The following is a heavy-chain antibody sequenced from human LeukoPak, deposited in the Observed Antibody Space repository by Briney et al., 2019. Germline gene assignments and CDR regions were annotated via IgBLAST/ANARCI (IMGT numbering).Heavy chain of an antibody. J-gene: IGHJ4*02. CDR2: IYTSGST. D-gene: IGHD6-13*01. V-gene: IGHV4-61*02. Sequence: SETLSLTCGVSGDSISSDGHSWSWIRQPAGKGLEWIGRIYTSGSTNYNPSLKSRVTISVDTSKNQFSLKLSSVTAADTAVYYCARVGIAAVRGQGTLVTVSS. CDR3: ARVGIAAV. CDR1: GDSISSDGHS.